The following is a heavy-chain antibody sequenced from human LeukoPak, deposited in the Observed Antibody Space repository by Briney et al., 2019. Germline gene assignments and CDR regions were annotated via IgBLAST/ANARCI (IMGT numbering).Heavy chain of an antibody. CDR2: IYPGDSDT. CDR1: GYNLFSYW. V-gene: IGHV5-51*01. CDR3: ARRHNYGSESYSFFDL. Sequence: GESLKISCQGSGYNLFSYWIAWVRQMPGKGLEWMGIIYPGDSDTRYSPSFEGQVTISADRTTTTAYLQWSSLKASDTAIYYCARRHNYGSESYSFFDLWGQGTLVTVSS. D-gene: IGHD3-10*01. J-gene: IGHJ4*02.